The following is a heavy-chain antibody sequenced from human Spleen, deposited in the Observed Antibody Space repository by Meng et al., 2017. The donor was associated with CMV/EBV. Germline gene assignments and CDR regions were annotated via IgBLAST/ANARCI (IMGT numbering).Heavy chain of an antibody. CDR2: ISSSSSYI. D-gene: IGHD4-17*01. V-gene: IGHV3-21*01. CDR3: ARAPTVTTWD. CDR1: GFTFSSYS. J-gene: IGHJ4*02. Sequence: GGPLRLSCAASGFTFSSYSMNWVRQAPGKGLEWVSSISSSSSYIYYADSVKGRFTISRDNAKNSLYLQMNSLRAEDTAVYYCARAPTVTTWDWGQGTLVTVSS.